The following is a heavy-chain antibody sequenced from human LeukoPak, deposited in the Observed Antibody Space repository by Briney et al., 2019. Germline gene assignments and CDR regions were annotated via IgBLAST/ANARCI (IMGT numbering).Heavy chain of an antibody. J-gene: IGHJ4*02. CDR2: IRYDGSNK. D-gene: IGHD6-13*01. V-gene: IGHV3-30*02. CDR1: GFTFSSYG. Sequence: GGSLGLSCAASGFTFSSYGMHWVRQAPGKGLEWVAFIRYDGSNKYYADSVKGRFTISRDNSKNTLYLQMNSLRAEDTAVYYCAKASGGYSSSLEDYWGQGTLVTVSS. CDR3: AKASGGYSSSLEDY.